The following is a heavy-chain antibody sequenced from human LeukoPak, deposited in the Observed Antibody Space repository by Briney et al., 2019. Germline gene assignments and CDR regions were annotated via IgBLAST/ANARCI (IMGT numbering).Heavy chain of an antibody. D-gene: IGHD6-19*01. CDR3: ARDVEQWLVRVYYFDY. J-gene: IGHJ4*02. CDR1: GFPFSFYE. CDR2: IGASSIPK. V-gene: IGHV3-48*03. Sequence: PGGSLRLSRVVSGFPFSFYELNWVRQAPGKGLEWVSNIGASSIPKYYADSVKGRFTISRDNAKNSLYLQMNSLRAEDTAVYYCARDVEQWLVRVYYFDYWGQGTLVTVSS.